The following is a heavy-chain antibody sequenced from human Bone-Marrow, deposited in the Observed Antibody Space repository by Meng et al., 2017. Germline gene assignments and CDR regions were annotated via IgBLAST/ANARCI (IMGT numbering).Heavy chain of an antibody. J-gene: IGHJ5*02. CDR3: ARDTDFWSASNWFDP. CDR2: IYHSGTT. CDR1: GGSFSSGGYS. D-gene: IGHD3-3*01. Sequence: QLQLQESGSGLVKPSQTLSLTCAVSGGSFSSGGYSWSWIRQPPGKGLEWIGYIYHSGTTYYNPSLKSRLTISVDTSKNQFSLNLTSVTAADTAVYYCARDTDFWSASNWFDPWGPGTLVTVSS. V-gene: IGHV4-30-2*05.